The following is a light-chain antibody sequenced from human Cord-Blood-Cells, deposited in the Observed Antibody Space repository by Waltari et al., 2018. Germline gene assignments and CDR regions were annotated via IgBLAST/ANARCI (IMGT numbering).Light chain of an antibody. CDR2: GAS. V-gene: IGKV3-15*01. J-gene: IGKJ2*03. Sequence: IGMKQSPATLSVPPGERAPLSCRASQSLSSNLAWYQQKPGQAPRLLIYGASTRATGIPARFSGSGSGTEFTLTISSLQSEDFAVYYCQQYNNWPYSFGQRTKLEIK. CDR1: QSLSSN. CDR3: QQYNNWPYS.